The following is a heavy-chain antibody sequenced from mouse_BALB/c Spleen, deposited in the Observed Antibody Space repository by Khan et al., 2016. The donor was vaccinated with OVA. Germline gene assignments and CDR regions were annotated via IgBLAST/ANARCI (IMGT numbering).Heavy chain of an antibody. Sequence: QVQLQQSGAELAKPGASVKMSCKASGYTFTTYWMHWIKQRPGQGLEWIGYINPSTSYTEYSQKFKDKATLTADKSSSTAYMQLSSLTSEDSAIDYCRRKGLLGIFAYWGQGTLVAVST. V-gene: IGHV1-7*01. CDR3: RRKGLLGIFAY. CDR1: GYTFTTYW. D-gene: IGHD1-1*02. J-gene: IGHJ3*01. CDR2: INPSTSYT.